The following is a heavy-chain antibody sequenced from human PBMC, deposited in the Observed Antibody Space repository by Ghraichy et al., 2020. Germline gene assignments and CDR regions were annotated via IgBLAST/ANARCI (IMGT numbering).Heavy chain of an antibody. CDR3: ARDNVGTVYYYYYGMDV. CDR2: IYHSGST. V-gene: IGHV4-4*02. CDR1: GGSISSSNW. D-gene: IGHD2-8*01. Sequence: SETLSLTCAVSGGSISSSNWWSWVRQPPGKGLEWIGEIYHSGSTNYNPSLKSRVTISVDKSKNQFSLKLSSVTAADTAVYYCARDNVGTVYYYYYGMDVWGQGTTVTVSS. J-gene: IGHJ6*02.